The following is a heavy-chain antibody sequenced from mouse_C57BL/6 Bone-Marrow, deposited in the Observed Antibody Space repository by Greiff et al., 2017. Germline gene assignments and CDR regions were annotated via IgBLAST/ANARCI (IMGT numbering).Heavy chain of an antibody. V-gene: IGHV1-55*01. CDR2: IYPGSGST. J-gene: IGHJ2*01. Sequence: QVQLKQPGAELVKPGASVKMSCKASGYTFTSYWITWVKQRPGQGLEWIGDIYPGSGSTNYNEKFKSKATLTADTSSSTAYMQLSSLTSEDSAVYYGSRSRDYGDQGTTPTVSS. CDR1: GYTFTSYW. CDR3: SRSRDY.